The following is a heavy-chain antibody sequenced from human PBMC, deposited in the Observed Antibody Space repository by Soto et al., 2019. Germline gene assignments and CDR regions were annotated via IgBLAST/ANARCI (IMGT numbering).Heavy chain of an antibody. J-gene: IGHJ4*02. CDR3: TKAWLDY. D-gene: IGHD3-22*01. CDR2: ISDSGGST. V-gene: IGHV3-23*01. CDR1: RFTFDNYV. Sequence: EVYLLDSGGGLVQPGGSLRVSCVASRFTFDNYVMSWVRQATGKGLEWVSSISDSGGSTYYADSVKGRFTISRDNSKNTLHLQMNGLRAEDTAVYYCTKAWLDYWGQGTLVTVSS.